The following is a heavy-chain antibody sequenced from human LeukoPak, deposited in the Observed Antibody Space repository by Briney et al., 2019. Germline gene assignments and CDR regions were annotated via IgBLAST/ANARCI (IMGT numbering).Heavy chain of an antibody. V-gene: IGHV4-4*07. CDR2: IYISGST. CDR1: NGSINNYY. CDR3: ARSYRPGFGFDY. J-gene: IGHJ4*02. D-gene: IGHD5-18*01. Sequence: SETLSLTCTVSNGSINNYYWSWIRQPAGKGLEWIGRIYISGSTNYNPSLKSRVTMSVDTSRNQFSLKLSSMTAADTAVYYCARSYRPGFGFDYWGQGTLVTVSS.